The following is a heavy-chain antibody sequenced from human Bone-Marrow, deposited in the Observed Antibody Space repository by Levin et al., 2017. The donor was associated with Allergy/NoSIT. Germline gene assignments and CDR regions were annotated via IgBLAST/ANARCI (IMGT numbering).Heavy chain of an antibody. D-gene: IGHD3-10*01. CDR3: ARIVLLWFGELSSYYGMDV. CDR2: IYHSGST. Sequence: SETLSLTCAVSGGSISSSNWWSWVRQPPGKGLEWIGEIYHSGSTNYNPSLKSRVTISVDKSKNQFSLKLSSVTAADTAVYYCARIVLLWFGELSSYYGMDVWGQGTTVTVSS. V-gene: IGHV4-4*02. J-gene: IGHJ6*02. CDR1: GGSISSSNW.